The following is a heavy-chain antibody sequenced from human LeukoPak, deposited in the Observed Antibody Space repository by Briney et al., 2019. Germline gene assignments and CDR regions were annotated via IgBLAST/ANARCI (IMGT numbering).Heavy chain of an antibody. CDR2: INPSGGST. Sequence: GASVKVSCKASGYTFTSYYMRWVRQAPGQGLEWMGIINPSGGSTSYAQKFQGRVTMTRDTSTSTVYMELSSLRSEDTAVYYCAREIVTMVRGVPRLSANYWGQGTLVTVSS. D-gene: IGHD3-10*01. J-gene: IGHJ4*02. CDR3: AREIVTMVRGVPRLSANY. V-gene: IGHV1-46*01. CDR1: GYTFTSYY.